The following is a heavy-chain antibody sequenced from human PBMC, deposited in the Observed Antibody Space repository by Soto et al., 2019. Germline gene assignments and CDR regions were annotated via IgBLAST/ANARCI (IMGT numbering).Heavy chain of an antibody. CDR1: GFTFSAYY. V-gene: IGHV1-2*02. J-gene: IGHJ6*02. Sequence: QVQLVQSGAEVKKPGASVKVSCKASGFTFSAYYIYWVRQAPGQGLEWIGWINPNSGGTNNAQKFQGRVTMTRDTSTSTVYMELSALISDDTAVYFCARSLLDEYSSSWRSAYYGMDVWGQGATLTVSS. CDR2: INPNSGGT. D-gene: IGHD2-2*01. CDR3: ARSLLDEYSSSWRSAYYGMDV.